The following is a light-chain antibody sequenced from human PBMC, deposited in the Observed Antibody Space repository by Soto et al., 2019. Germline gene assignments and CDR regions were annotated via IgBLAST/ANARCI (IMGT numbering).Light chain of an antibody. J-gene: IGLJ3*02. CDR3: CSYAGSYTLVV. V-gene: IGLV2-11*01. CDR1: SNDVGGYNY. Sequence: QSVLTQPRSVSGSPGQSVTISCTGTSNDVGGYNYVSWYQQHPGKAPKLMIYDVSQRPSGVPDRFSGSKSGNTASLTISGLQAGDEADYYCCSYAGSYTLVVFGGGTQLTVL. CDR2: DVS.